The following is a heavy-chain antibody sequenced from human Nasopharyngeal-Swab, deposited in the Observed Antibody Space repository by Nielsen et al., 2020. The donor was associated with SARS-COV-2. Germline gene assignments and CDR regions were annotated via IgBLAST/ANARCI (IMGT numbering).Heavy chain of an antibody. D-gene: IGHD6-19*01. CDR3: ASRIAVASGHYRPFDY. V-gene: IGHV4-39*02. CDR2: IYYSGST. J-gene: IGHJ4*02. Sequence: RQAPGKGLEWIGSIYYSGSTYYNPSLSSRATISVDTSKNHFSLKLSSVTAPDTAVYYCASRIAVASGHYRPFDYWGQGTLVTVSS.